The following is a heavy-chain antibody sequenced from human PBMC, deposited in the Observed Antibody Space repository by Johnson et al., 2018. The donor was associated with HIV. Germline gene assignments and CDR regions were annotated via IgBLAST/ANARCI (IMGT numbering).Heavy chain of an antibody. CDR2: IGTAGDT. D-gene: IGHD4-11*01. V-gene: IGHV3-13*01. CDR3: AKVSLYSKVSGIPFDAFDI. CDR1: GFTFSSYD. Sequence: MQLVESGGGVVQPGGSLRLSCAASGFTFSSYDMHWVRQATGKGLEWVSAIGTAGDTYYPGSVKGRFTISRDNSKNTLSLQMNSLRAEDPAVYYCAKVSLYSKVSGIPFDAFDIWGQGTMVTVSS. J-gene: IGHJ3*02.